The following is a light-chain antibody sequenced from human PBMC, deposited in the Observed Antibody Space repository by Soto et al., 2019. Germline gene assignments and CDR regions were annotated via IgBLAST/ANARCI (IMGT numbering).Light chain of an antibody. CDR2: DAS. CDR3: QQRSNWPPFT. CDR1: QSLSSSY. Sequence: EIVLTQSPGTLSLSPGERATLSCRASQSLSSSYLAWYQQKPGQAPRLLIYDASNRATGIPARFSGSGSGTDFTLTISSLEPEDFAVYYCQQRSNWPPFTFGQGTRLEI. J-gene: IGKJ5*01. V-gene: IGKV3D-20*02.